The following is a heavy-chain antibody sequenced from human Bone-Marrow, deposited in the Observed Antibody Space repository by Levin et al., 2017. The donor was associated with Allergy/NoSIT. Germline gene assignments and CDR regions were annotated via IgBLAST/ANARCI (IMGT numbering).Heavy chain of an antibody. CDR3: ARETLHAGYGMDV. CDR1: GYTFTGYY. Sequence: ASVKVSCKASGYTFTGYYMHWVRQAPGQGLEWMGRINPNSGGTNYAQKFQGRVTMTRDTSISTAYMELSRLRSDDTAVYYCARETLHAGYGMDVWGQGTTVTVSS. CDR2: INPNSGGT. J-gene: IGHJ6*02. V-gene: IGHV1-2*06. D-gene: IGHD4-11*01.